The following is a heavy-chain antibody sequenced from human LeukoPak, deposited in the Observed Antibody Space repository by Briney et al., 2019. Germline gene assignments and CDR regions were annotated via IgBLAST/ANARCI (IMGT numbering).Heavy chain of an antibody. CDR3: ARTLDYDILTGSPSDAFDI. CDR1: GGSFSGYY. D-gene: IGHD3-9*01. V-gene: IGHV4-34*01. Sequence: PSETLSLTCTVYGGSFSGYYWSWIRQPPGKGLEWIGGINHSGSTNYNPSLKSRVTISVDTSKNQFSLNLNSVTAADTAVYYCARTLDYDILTGSPSDAFDIWGQGTMVTVSS. CDR2: INHSGST. J-gene: IGHJ3*02.